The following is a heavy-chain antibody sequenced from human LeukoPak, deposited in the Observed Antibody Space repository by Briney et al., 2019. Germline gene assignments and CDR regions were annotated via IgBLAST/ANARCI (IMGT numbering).Heavy chain of an antibody. V-gene: IGHV4-34*01. CDR2: INHSGST. Sequence: KSSETLSLTCAVYGGSFSGYYWSWIRQPPGKGLEWIGEINHSGSTNYNPSLKSRVTISVDTSKNQFSLKLSSVTAADTAVYYCARALEKNWFDPWGQGTLVTVSS. D-gene: IGHD1-1*01. CDR3: ARALEKNWFDP. CDR1: GGSFSGYY. J-gene: IGHJ5*02.